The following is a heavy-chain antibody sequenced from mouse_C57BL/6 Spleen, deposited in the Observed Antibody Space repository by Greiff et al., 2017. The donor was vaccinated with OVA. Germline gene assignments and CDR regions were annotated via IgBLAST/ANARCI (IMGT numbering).Heavy chain of an antibody. J-gene: IGHJ4*01. Sequence: VQLQQSGAELVKPGASVKLSCKASGYTFTSYWMHWVKQRPGQGLEWIGMIHPNSGSTNYNEKFKSKATLTVDKSSSTSYMQLSSLTSEDSAVYYCARRDIYYGNYYAMDYWGQGTSVTVSS. CDR2: IHPNSGST. CDR3: ARRDIYYGNYYAMDY. D-gene: IGHD2-1*01. CDR1: GYTFTSYW. V-gene: IGHV1-64*01.